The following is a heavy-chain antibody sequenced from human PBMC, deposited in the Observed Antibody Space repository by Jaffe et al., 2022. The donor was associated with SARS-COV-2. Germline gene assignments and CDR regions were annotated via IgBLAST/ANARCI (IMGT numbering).Heavy chain of an antibody. Sequence: QVQLQQWGAGLLKASETLSLTCAVYGGSLSNYYWSWIRQPPGKGLEWIGEINHSGSTIYNPSLKSRVTMSIDTSKNQFSLKLTSVTAADTAVYYCARSLCGGSSCYLSMYFWGQGTLVTVSS. CDR2: INHSGST. CDR1: GGSLSNYY. D-gene: IGHD2-15*01. CDR3: ARSLCGGSSCYLSMYF. J-gene: IGHJ4*02. V-gene: IGHV4-34*01.